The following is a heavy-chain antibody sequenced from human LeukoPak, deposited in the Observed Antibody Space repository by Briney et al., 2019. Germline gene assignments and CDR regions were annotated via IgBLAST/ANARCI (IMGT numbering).Heavy chain of an antibody. Sequence: SAKVSCKASGGTFSSYAISWVRQAPGQGLEWMGGIIPIFGTANYAQKFQGRVTITADESTSTAYMELSSLRSEDTAVYYCARSDCSSTSCYTADYYFDYWGQGTLVTVSS. CDR3: ARSDCSSTSCYTADYYFDY. CDR1: GGTFSSYA. CDR2: IIPIFGTA. J-gene: IGHJ4*02. V-gene: IGHV1-69*01. D-gene: IGHD2-2*02.